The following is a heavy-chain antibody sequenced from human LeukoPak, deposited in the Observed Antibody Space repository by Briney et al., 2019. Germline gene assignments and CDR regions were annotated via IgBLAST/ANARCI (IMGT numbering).Heavy chain of an antibody. J-gene: IGHJ6*02. V-gene: IGHV4-59*11. CDR1: GGSINGHY. CDR2: IYFSGST. Sequence: SETLSLICTVSGGSINGHYWSWIRQPPGKGLEWIGYIYFSGSTDYNPSLKSRVTISVDTSKNQFFLKLTSVTAADTAVYYCARGEALRQNYGMDVWGQGTTVTVSS. CDR3: ARGEALRQNYGMDV.